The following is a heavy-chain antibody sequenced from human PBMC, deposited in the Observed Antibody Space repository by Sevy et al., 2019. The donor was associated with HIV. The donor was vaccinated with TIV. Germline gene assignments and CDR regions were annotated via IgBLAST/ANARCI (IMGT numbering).Heavy chain of an antibody. Sequence: GGSLRLSCAASGFTSDDYGMTWVRQVPGRGLEWVSGINWNGISTGYAESVKGRFTISRDNAKNSLYLQMNSLRAEDSVLYYCARGGWGYCSRSTCYALDFWGQGTLVTVSS. J-gene: IGHJ4*02. CDR2: INWNGIST. CDR1: GFTSDDYG. V-gene: IGHV3-20*04. D-gene: IGHD2-2*01. CDR3: ARGGWGYCSRSTCYALDF.